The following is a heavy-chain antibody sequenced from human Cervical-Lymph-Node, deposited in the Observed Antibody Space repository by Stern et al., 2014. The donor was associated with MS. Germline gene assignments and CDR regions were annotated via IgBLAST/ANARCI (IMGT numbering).Heavy chain of an antibody. D-gene: IGHD2-2*01. V-gene: IGHV3-9*01. Sequence: QLVQSGGSLVQPGESLRLSCAVSGFTFDAYAMHWVRQVPGRALEWVSCVGWNDGNIGYADSVKGRFTISRDNAKNSLYLQMNSLRAEDSAFYYCARGSLDGDVEVPPALLLPLDYCGQGTLVTVSS. CDR2: VGWNDGNI. CDR3: ARGSLDGDVEVPPALLLPLDY. J-gene: IGHJ4*02. CDR1: GFTFDAYA.